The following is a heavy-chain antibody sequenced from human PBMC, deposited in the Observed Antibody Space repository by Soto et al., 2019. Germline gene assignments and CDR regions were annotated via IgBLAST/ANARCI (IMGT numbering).Heavy chain of an antibody. V-gene: IGHV1-69*13. D-gene: IGHD5-12*01. CDR2: IIPIFGTA. J-gene: IGHJ6*02. Sequence: GASVKVSCKASGGTFSSYAISWVRQAPGQGLEWMGGIIPIFGTANYAQKFQGRVTITADESTSTAYMELSSLRSEDTAVYYCARYSGYSGYDASGYYYYYGMDVWGQGTTVTVSS. CDR1: GGTFSSYA. CDR3: ARYSGYSGYDASGYYYYYGMDV.